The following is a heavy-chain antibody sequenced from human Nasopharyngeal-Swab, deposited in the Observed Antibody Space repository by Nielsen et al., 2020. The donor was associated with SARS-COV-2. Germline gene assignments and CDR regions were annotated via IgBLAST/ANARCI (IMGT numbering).Heavy chain of an antibody. CDR1: GYSFTSYW. D-gene: IGHD2-21*01. CDR3: ARRTVAYCGGDCYSVAFAI. Sequence: GESLKISCKGSGYSFTSYWIGWVRQMPGKGLEWMGIIYPGDSDTRYSPSFQGQVTISADKSISTAYLQWSSLKASDTAMYYCARRTVAYCGGDCYSVAFAIWGQGTMVTVSS. V-gene: IGHV5-51*01. CDR2: IYPGDSDT. J-gene: IGHJ3*02.